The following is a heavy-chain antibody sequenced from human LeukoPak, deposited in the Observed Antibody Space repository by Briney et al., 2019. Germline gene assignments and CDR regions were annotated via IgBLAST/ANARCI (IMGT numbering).Heavy chain of an antibody. CDR1: GGSISSNSYY. D-gene: IGHD3-22*01. CDR2: IYYSGST. V-gene: IGHV4-39*01. CDR3: ARGPYSYDSSGAFDI. Sequence: SETLSLTCAVSGGSISSNSYYWGWIRQPPGKGLEWIGSIYYSGSTYYNPSLKSRVTISVDTSKNQFSLKLSPVTAADTAVYFCARGPYSYDSSGAFDIWGQGTMVTVSS. J-gene: IGHJ3*02.